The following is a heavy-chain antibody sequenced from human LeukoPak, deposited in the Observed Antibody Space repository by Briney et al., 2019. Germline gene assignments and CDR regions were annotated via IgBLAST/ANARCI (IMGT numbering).Heavy chain of an antibody. J-gene: IGHJ5*02. CDR1: GYTFTSYG. Sequence: ASVKVSCKASGYTFTSYGISWVRQAPGQGLEWMGWISAYNGNTNYAQKLQGRVTMTRDTSISTAHMELSRLRSDDTAIYYCARPTTWRKWFDPWGQGTLVTVSS. CDR2: ISAYNGNT. CDR3: ARPTTWRKWFDP. V-gene: IGHV1-18*01. D-gene: IGHD4-17*01.